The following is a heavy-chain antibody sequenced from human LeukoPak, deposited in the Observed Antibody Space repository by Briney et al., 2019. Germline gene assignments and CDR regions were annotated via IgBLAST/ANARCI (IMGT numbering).Heavy chain of an antibody. Sequence: SETLSLTCTVSGCSIRSYYWSWIRQPAGKGLESIGRIYTTGTTNYNPSLKSRVTMSVDVSKNQFSLRLSSVTAADSAVYYCARDGYTASYYSPDYWGQGIQVSVSS. CDR1: GCSIRSYY. V-gene: IGHV4-4*07. J-gene: IGHJ4*02. CDR2: IYTTGTT. D-gene: IGHD1-26*01. CDR3: ARDGYTASYYSPDY.